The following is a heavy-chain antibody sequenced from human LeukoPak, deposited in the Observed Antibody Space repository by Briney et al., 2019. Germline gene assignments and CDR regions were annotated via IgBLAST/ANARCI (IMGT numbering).Heavy chain of an antibody. CDR2: IQPGDSDT. Sequence: GESLKISCKGSGYSFTSYWIGWVRQMPGKGLEWMGIIQPGDSDTRYSPSFQGQVTISADKSISTAYLQWSSLKASDTAMYYCARHGTQDYYYYYMDVWGKGTTVTVSS. D-gene: IGHD1-7*01. CDR1: GYSFTSYW. J-gene: IGHJ6*03. V-gene: IGHV5-51*01. CDR3: ARHGTQDYYYYYMDV.